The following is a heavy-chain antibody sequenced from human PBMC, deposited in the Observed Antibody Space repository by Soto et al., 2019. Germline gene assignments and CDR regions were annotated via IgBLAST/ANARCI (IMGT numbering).Heavy chain of an antibody. CDR1: GYTFTSYY. D-gene: IGHD3-10*01. CDR3: ARGKAPGYGSGSYYNTDY. Sequence: ASVKVSCKASGYTFTSYYMHWVRQAPGQGLEWMGIINPSGGSTSYAQKFQGRVTMTRDTSTSTVYMELSSLRSEDTAVYYCARGKAPGYGSGSYYNTDYWGQGTLVTVPQ. J-gene: IGHJ4*02. CDR2: INPSGGST. V-gene: IGHV1-46*01.